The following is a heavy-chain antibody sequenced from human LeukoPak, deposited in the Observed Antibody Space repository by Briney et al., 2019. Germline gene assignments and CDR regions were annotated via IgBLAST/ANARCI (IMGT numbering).Heavy chain of an antibody. CDR2: IDQFGSEK. CDR3: ARGLRWIDY. D-gene: IGHD2-21*01. J-gene: IGHJ4*02. CDR1: GFTFSTDS. Sequence: PGGSLRLSCAASGFTFSTDSMSWARQAPGKGLEWVASIDQFGSEKYYVDSVKGRFTISRDNAKNSLYLQMNSLRAEDTAVYYCARGLRWIDYWGLGTLVTVSS. V-gene: IGHV3-7*01.